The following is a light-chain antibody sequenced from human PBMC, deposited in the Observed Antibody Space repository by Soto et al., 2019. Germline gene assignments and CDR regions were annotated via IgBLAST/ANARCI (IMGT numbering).Light chain of an antibody. CDR1: QSIDSW. Sequence: DIQMTQSPSTMSSSVGYRVTNTCRASQSIDSWLAWYQQKPGKAPKLLMYKASNLESGVPSRFSGSGSETEFTLTISSLQPDDFAIYYCQHYKSYPWTFGQGTKVDIK. J-gene: IGKJ1*01. CDR2: KAS. V-gene: IGKV1-5*03. CDR3: QHYKSYPWT.